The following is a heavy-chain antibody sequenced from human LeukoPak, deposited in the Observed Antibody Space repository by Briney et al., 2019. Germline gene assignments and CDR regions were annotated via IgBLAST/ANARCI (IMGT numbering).Heavy chain of an antibody. D-gene: IGHD4-17*01. CDR2: IYSGGST. Sequence: GGSLRLSCAASGFTVSSNYMSWVRQAPGKGLEWVSVIYSGGSTYYADSVKGRFTISRDNSKNTLYLQMNSLRAEDTAVHYCARKYGDYVGAFDIWGQGTLVTVSS. V-gene: IGHV3-53*01. J-gene: IGHJ4*02. CDR1: GFTVSSNY. CDR3: ARKYGDYVGAFDI.